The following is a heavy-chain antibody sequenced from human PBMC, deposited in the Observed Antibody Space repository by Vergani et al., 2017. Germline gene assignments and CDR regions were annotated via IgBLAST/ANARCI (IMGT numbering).Heavy chain of an antibody. J-gene: IGHJ4*02. V-gene: IGHV1-3*01. D-gene: IGHD6-19*01. CDR2: INAGNGNT. CDR3: ARGSRWYSSGWGPFDY. Sequence: QVQLVQSGAEVKKPGASVKVSCKASGYTFTSYAMHWVRQAPGQRLEWMGWINAGNGNTKYSQKFQGRVTITRDTSASTAYMGLSSLRSEDTAVYYCARGSRWYSSGWGPFDYWGQGTLVTVSS. CDR1: GYTFTSYA.